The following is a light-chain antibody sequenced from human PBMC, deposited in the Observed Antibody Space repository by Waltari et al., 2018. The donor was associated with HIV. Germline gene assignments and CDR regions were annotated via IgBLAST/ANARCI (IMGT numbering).Light chain of an antibody. J-gene: IGLJ3*02. CDR1: SSSIDTND. CDR2: GDD. CDR3: QAFDSDSQWV. V-gene: IGLV6-57*02. Sequence: NLVLTQPHSLSQSPGETVTLSRPGPSSSIDTNDVQWYQQRQGHAPPTVIYGDDQRPSGVPGRFSGSIDTSSNSASLTISGLRPEDEGDYYCQAFDSDSQWVFGGGTRLTVL.